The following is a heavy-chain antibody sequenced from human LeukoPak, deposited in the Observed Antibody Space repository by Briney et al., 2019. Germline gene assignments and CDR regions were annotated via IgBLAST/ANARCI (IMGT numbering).Heavy chain of an antibody. CDR2: INHSGST. CDR1: GGSFSGYY. J-gene: IGHJ6*03. Sequence: PSETLSLTCAVYGGSFSGYYWSWIRQPPGKGLEWIGEINHSGSTNYNPSLKSRVTISVDTSKNQFSLKLSSVTAADTAVYYCARQTGAYYYYMDVWGKGTTVTVSS. CDR3: ARQTGAYYYYMDV. V-gene: IGHV4-34*01. D-gene: IGHD7-27*01.